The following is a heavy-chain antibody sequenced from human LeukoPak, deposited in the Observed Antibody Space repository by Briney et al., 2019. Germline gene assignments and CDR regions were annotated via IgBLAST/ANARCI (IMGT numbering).Heavy chain of an antibody. V-gene: IGHV3-7*01. D-gene: IGHD7-27*01. CDR1: GLTFRSYW. CDR3: MCWGTDNH. CDR2: INPGGNEI. Sequence: GGSLRLSCTFSGLTFRSYWMNWVRQAPGEGLEWVANINPGGNEIRSVDSVKGRSIISRDNAKNSLDLQMSSVRVEDTAVYYCMCWGTDNHWGQGILVTVSS. J-gene: IGHJ4*02.